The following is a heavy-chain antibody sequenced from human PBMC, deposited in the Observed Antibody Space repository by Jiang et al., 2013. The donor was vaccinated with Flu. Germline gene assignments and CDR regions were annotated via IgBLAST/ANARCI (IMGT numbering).Heavy chain of an antibody. CDR3: ARGGSASFVDY. Sequence: SGAEVKKPGASVKVSCKASGYTFTSYAMHWVRQAPGQRLEWMGWIDAVNGNTKYSQKFQGRVTITRDTSASTAYMELGSLRSEDTAVYYCARGGSASFVDYWGQGTLVTVSS. V-gene: IGHV1-3*01. J-gene: IGHJ4*02. D-gene: IGHD3-16*01. CDR1: GYTFTSYA. CDR2: IDAVNGNT.